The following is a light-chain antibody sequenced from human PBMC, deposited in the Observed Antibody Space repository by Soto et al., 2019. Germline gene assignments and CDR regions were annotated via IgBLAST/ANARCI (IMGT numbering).Light chain of an antibody. V-gene: IGKV1-12*01. CDR3: QQTLSFPPT. Sequence: DIQMTQSPSSVSASVGDRVTITCRASQAIDSWLAWYQQKPGEAPKLLIFTGSLLHSGVPPRFSGSGSGTDFTLTISSLQPEDFPTYYCQQTLSFPPTFGKGTKVDIK. CDR1: QAIDSW. J-gene: IGKJ1*01. CDR2: TGS.